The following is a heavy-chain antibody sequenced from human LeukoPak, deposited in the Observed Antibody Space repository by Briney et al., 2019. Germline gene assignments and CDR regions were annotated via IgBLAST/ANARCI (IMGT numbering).Heavy chain of an antibody. CDR2: INPSGGST. CDR1: GYTFTSYY. CDR3: ARGRRQQLVFLESYYFDY. J-gene: IGHJ4*02. D-gene: IGHD6-13*01. V-gene: IGHV1-46*01. Sequence: ASVKVSCKASGYTFTSYYMHWVRQAPGQGLEWMGIINPSGGSTSYAQKFQGRVTITADESTSTAYMELSSLRSEDTAVYYCARGRRQQLVFLESYYFDYWGQGTLVTVSS.